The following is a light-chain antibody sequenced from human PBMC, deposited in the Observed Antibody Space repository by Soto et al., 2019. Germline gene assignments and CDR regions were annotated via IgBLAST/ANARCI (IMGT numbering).Light chain of an antibody. J-gene: IGKJ1*01. CDR1: QSISRG. CDR3: QQYNPGT. V-gene: IGKV1-5*01. CDR2: DAS. Sequence: DIQMTQSPPTLSASVGDRVTITCRASQSISRGLAWHQQKAVEAPKLLIYDASTLVSGVPSRFSGSGSGTEFTLTISSLQPDDFATYYCQQYNPGTFGQGTKVDIK.